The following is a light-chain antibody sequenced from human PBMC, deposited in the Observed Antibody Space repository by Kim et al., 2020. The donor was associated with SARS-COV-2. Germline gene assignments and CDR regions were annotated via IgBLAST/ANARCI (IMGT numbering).Light chain of an antibody. CDR3: QAWDSNDVV. CDR2: QDT. CDR1: KLGDKY. J-gene: IGLJ2*01. Sequence: SYELTQPPSVSVSPGQTASIPCSGDKLGDKYACWYQQKPGQSPVLVIHQDTKRPSGIPERFSGSNSGNTATLTISGTQAMDEADYYCQAWDSNDVVFGGGTQLTVL. V-gene: IGLV3-1*01.